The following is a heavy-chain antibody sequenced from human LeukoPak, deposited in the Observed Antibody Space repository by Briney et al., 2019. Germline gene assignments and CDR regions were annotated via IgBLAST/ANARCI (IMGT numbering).Heavy chain of an antibody. CDR1: GFAFSSYA. CDR2: ISASGGNT. J-gene: IGHJ4*02. D-gene: IGHD4-23*01. CDR3: AKRTDYGGNSAISAPPHFDY. Sequence: PGGSLRLSCAASGFAFSSYAMSWVRQAPGKGLEWVSAISASGGNTFYTDSVQGRFTISRDNSKNTLYLQMNSLRVEDTAVYYCAKRTDYGGNSAISAPPHFDYWGQGTLVTVSS. V-gene: IGHV3-23*01.